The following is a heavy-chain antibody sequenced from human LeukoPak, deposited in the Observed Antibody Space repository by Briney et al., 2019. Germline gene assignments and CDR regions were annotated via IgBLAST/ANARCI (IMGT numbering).Heavy chain of an antibody. J-gene: IGHJ4*02. D-gene: IGHD3-22*01. V-gene: IGHV4-34*01. CDR2: INHSGST. CDR1: GGSFSGYY. Sequence: KPSETLSLTCAVYGGSFSGYYWSWIRQPPGKGLEWIGEINHSGSTNYNPSLMSRVTISVDTSKNQFSLKLSSVTAADTAVYYCARGRPYYYDSSFSYYFDYWGQGTLVTVSS. CDR3: ARGRPYYYDSSFSYYFDY.